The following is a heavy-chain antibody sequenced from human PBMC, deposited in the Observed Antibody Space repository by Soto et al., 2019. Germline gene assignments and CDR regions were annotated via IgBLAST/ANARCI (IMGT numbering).Heavy chain of an antibody. D-gene: IGHD3-3*01. CDR2: IIPIFGTA. Sequence: SVKVSCKTSGGTFSSYAISWVRQAPGQGLEWMGGIIPIFGTANYAQKFQGRVTITADESTSTAYMELSSLRSEDTAVYYFVRAVSITIFGVVSDDFDIWGHG. J-gene: IGHJ3*02. V-gene: IGHV1-69*13. CDR1: GGTFSSYA. CDR3: VRAVSITIFGVVSDDFDI.